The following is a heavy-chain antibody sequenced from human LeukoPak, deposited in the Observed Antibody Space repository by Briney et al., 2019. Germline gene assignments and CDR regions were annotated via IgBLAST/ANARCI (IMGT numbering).Heavy chain of an antibody. CDR3: ASLLRGIIK. J-gene: IGHJ4*02. D-gene: IGHD3-10*01. V-gene: IGHV3-21*01. CDR1: GFTFTSYS. Sequence: GGSLRLSCVASGFTFTSYSMNWVRQAPGKGLEWVSSITSSSSYIYYADSVKGRFTISRDNARDSLFLQMNSLRAEDTAVCYCASLLRGIIKWGQGTLVTVSS. CDR2: ITSSSSYI.